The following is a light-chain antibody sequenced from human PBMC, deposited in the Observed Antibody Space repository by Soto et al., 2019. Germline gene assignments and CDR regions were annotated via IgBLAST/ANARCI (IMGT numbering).Light chain of an antibody. J-gene: IGKJ1*01. CDR1: QRISSSH. CDR2: GAF. Sequence: IVLTQSPGTLSLSPGERATLSCRASQRISSSHLAWYQQKPGQAPRLLIYGAFNRATGIPDRFSGSGSGTDFILTISRLEPEDFAVYYCQQYGSSGTFGQGTKVEIK. V-gene: IGKV3-20*01. CDR3: QQYGSSGT.